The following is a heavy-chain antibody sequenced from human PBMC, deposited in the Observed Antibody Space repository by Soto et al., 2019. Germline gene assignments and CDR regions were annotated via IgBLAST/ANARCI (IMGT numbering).Heavy chain of an antibody. J-gene: IGHJ4*02. CDR1: GGSFSGYY. CDR3: ARGGWAQGDYFDY. V-gene: IGHV4-34*01. Sequence: SETLSLTCAVYGGSFSGYYWSWIRQPPGKGLEWIGEINHSGSTNYNPSLKSRVTISVDTSKNQFSLKLSSVTAADTAVYYCARGGWAQGDYFDYWGQGTLVTVS. CDR2: INHSGST.